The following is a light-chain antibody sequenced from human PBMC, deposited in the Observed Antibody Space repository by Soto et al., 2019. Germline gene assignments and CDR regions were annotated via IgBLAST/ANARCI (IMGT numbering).Light chain of an antibody. Sequence: DIQMTQSPSPLPASVGDRVIITCQASQAISNHLNWYQQKPGRAPKLLIYDTYNLETGVPSRFRGSGGGTDFTFTITSLQPEDFATYFCQQTDKLPLTFGGGTKVDMK. CDR1: QAISNH. CDR3: QQTDKLPLT. V-gene: IGKV1-33*01. J-gene: IGKJ4*01. CDR2: DTY.